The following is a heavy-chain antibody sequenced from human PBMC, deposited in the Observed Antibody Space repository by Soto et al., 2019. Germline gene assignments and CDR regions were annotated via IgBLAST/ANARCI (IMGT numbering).Heavy chain of an antibody. Sequence: ASVKVSCKASGGTVSSYAISWVRQAPGQGLEWMGGIIPIFGTANYAQKFQGRVTITADESTSTAYMELSSLRSEDTAVYYCAREFRFLETYFGTDVWGQGTTVTVSS. CDR3: AREFRFLETYFGTDV. V-gene: IGHV1-69*13. CDR1: GGTVSSYA. CDR2: IIPIFGTA. D-gene: IGHD3-3*01. J-gene: IGHJ6*02.